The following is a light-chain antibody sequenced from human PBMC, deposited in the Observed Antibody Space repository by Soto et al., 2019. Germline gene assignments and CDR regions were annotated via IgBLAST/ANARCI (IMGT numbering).Light chain of an antibody. CDR3: SSYTSSSTVV. CDR1: SSDVGGYNF. J-gene: IGLJ2*01. Sequence: QSVLTQPASVSGSPGQSITISCTGTSSDVGGYNFVSWYQQHPGRAPKLIIYDVSKWPSGISHRFSGSKSGNTASLTISGLQTEDEADYHCSSYTSSSTVVFGGGTKVTVL. CDR2: DVS. V-gene: IGLV2-14*03.